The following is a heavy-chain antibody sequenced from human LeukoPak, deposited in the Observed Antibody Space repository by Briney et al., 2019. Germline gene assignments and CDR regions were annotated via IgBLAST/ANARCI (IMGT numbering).Heavy chain of an antibody. V-gene: IGHV4-34*01. Sequence: SETLSLTCAVYGGSFSGYYWSWIRQPPGKGLEWIGEINHSGSTNYNPSLKSRATISVDTSKNQFSLKLSSVTAADTAVYYCARGGVGGNWNDGWFDPWGQGTLVTVSS. CDR2: INHSGST. CDR3: ARGGVGGNWNDGWFDP. D-gene: IGHD1-20*01. J-gene: IGHJ5*02. CDR1: GGSFSGYY.